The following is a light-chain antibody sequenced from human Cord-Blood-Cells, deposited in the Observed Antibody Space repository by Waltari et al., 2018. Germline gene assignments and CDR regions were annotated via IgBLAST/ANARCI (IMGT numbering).Light chain of an antibody. J-gene: IGLJ1*01. Sequence: NFMLTQPHSVSESPGKTVTISCTRSSGSIASNNVQWYQQHPGSSPTTVIYEDNQRPSGVPDRFSGSIDSSSNSASLTISGLKTEDEADYYCQSYDSSNYVFGTGTKVTVL. CDR1: SGSIASNN. CDR3: QSYDSSNYV. V-gene: IGLV6-57*01. CDR2: EDN.